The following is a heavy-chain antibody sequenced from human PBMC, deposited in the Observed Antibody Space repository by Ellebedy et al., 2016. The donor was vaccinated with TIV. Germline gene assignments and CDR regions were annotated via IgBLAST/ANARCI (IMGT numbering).Heavy chain of an antibody. D-gene: IGHD4-17*01. J-gene: IGHJ4*02. CDR2: IIPILGIA. CDR1: GGTFSSYA. Sequence: ASVKVSCKASGGTFSSYAISWVRQAPGQGLEWMGRIIPILGIANYAQKFQGRVTITADKSTSTAYMELSSLRSEDTAVYYCARGYGDYGYFDYWGQGTLVTVSS. CDR3: ARGYGDYGYFDY. V-gene: IGHV1-69*04.